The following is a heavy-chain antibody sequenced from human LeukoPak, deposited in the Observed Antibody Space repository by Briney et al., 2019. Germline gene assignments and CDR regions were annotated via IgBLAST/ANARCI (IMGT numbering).Heavy chain of an antibody. CDR1: GYSFTSYW. V-gene: IGHV5-10-1*01. CDR2: IDPSDSYT. J-gene: IGHJ4*02. CDR3: ARLASKQWLIHPVDY. D-gene: IGHD6-19*01. Sequence: GESLKISCQGSGYSFTSYWISWVRQMPGKGLEWMERIDPSDSYTNYSPSFHGYVTISADTSISTAYLQWGSLKASYTAMYYCARLASKQWLIHPVDYWGQGTLVTVSS.